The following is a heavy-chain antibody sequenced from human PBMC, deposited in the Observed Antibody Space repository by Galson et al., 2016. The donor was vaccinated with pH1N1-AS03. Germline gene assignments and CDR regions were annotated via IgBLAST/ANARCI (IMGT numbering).Heavy chain of an antibody. D-gene: IGHD1-26*01. J-gene: IGHJ4*02. CDR1: GFHLHDYA. Sequence: SLRLSCAVSGFHLHDYAMHWVRQAPGKGLEWMAAVSNDGNNKWYADSVKGRFTISRENSKNTLYLQVNSLRAEDTAVYYCARDALLSLPGGIDYWGQGTLVAVSS. CDR3: ARDALLSLPGGIDY. V-gene: IGHV3-30*04. CDR2: VSNDGNNK.